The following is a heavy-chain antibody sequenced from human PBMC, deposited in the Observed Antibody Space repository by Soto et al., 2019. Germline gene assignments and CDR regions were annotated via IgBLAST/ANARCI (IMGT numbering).Heavy chain of an antibody. J-gene: IGHJ4*02. D-gene: IGHD6-13*01. CDR1: GYTITSYG. V-gene: IGHV1-18*01. CDR3: ARVIAAAADCDY. CDR2: ISAYNGKT. Sequence: VQLVQSGAEVKKPGSSVKVSCKASGYTITSYGISWVRQAPGQGLEGMGWISAYNGKTNYSQKLQGRVTMTTDTSTSTAYMDLRSLRSDDTAVYYCARVIAAAADCDYWGEGNLVTVSS.